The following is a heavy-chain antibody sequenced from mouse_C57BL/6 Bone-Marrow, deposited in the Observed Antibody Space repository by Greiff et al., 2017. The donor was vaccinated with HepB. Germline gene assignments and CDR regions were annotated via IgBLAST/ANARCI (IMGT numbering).Heavy chain of an antibody. V-gene: IGHV5-6*01. D-gene: IGHD1-1*01. CDR1: GFTFSSYG. CDR3: ARHDYYGSSHWYFDF. J-gene: IGHJ1*03. CDR2: ISSGGSYT. Sequence: EVKVVESGGDLVKPGGSLKLSCAASGFTFSSYGMSWVRQTPDKRLEWVATISSGGSYTYYQDSVKGRFTISRDNAKNTLYLQMSSLKSEDTAMYYCARHDYYGSSHWYFDFWGTGTTVTVSS.